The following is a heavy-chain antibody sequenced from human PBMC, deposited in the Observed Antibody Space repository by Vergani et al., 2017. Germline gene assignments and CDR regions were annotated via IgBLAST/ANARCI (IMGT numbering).Heavy chain of an antibody. Sequence: QLQLQESGPRLVRPSETLSLTCTVSGDSMRNSNYYWGWIRQPPGKGLEWIGSIYYSGSTYYTPSLKSRVGIFVDTSTIQFFLKLTYVAAADTAVYYCVRHWMPYYFTSEIDFGGRGTLVSVSS. CDR1: GDSMRNSNYY. D-gene: IGHD2/OR15-2a*01. CDR2: IYYSGST. CDR3: VRHWMPYYFTSEIDF. J-gene: IGHJ4*02. V-gene: IGHV4-39*01.